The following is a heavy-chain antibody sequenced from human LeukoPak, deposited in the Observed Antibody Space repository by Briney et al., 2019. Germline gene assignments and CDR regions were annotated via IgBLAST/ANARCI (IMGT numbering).Heavy chain of an antibody. CDR2: IKQDGSEK. CDR3: ARGAPTTVTESYYYYYGMDV. J-gene: IGHJ6*02. Sequence: GGSLRLSCAASGFTFSSYWMSWVRQAPGKGLEWVANIKQDGSEKYYVDSVKGRFTISRDNAKNSLYLQMNSLRAEDTAVYYCARGAPTTVTESYYYYYGMDVWGQGTTVTVSS. CDR1: GFTFSSYW. D-gene: IGHD4-11*01. V-gene: IGHV3-7*01.